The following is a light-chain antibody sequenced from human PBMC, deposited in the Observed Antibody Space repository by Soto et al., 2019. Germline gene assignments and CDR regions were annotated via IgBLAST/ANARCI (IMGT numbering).Light chain of an antibody. J-gene: IGKJ4*01. CDR3: QQYGSSPRVN. CDR2: GAS. CDR1: QSVSSSY. V-gene: IGKV3-20*01. Sequence: EIVLTQSPGTLSLSPGERATLSCRASQSVSSSYLAWYQQKPGQAPRLLIYGASSRATGSPDRFSGSGSGTDFTLTISRLEPEDFAVYYCQQYGSSPRVNFGGGTKVEIK.